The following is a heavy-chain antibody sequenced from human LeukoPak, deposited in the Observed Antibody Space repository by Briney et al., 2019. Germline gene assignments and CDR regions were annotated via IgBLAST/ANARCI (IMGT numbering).Heavy chain of an antibody. J-gene: IGHJ3*02. Sequence: ASVKVSCKASGYTFTSYGISWVGQAPGQGLEWMGWISAYNGNTNYAQKLQGRVTMTTDTSTSTAYMELRSLRSDDTAVYYCARIGYCSSTSCYVAFDIWGQGTMVTVSS. CDR1: GYTFTSYG. CDR2: ISAYNGNT. D-gene: IGHD2-2*01. V-gene: IGHV1-18*01. CDR3: ARIGYCSSTSCYVAFDI.